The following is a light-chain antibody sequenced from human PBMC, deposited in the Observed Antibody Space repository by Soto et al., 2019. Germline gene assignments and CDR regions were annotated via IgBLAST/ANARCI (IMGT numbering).Light chain of an antibody. CDR2: TAS. V-gene: IGKV1-12*01. J-gene: IGKJ3*01. Sequence: DIQMTQSPSSVSASVGDRVTITCRATQGISSWLAWYQQKPGKAPKLLIYTASSLQSGVPSRFSGSGSGADFTLTTNTLQPEDFATYYCQQENSAPRTFGPGTKVDIK. CDR3: QQENSAPRT. CDR1: QGISSW.